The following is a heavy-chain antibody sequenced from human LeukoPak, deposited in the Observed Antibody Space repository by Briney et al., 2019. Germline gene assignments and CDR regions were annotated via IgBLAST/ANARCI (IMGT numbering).Heavy chain of an antibody. J-gene: IGHJ2*01. CDR2: INSDGGST. D-gene: IGHD5-24*01. V-gene: IGHV3-64D*06. Sequence: PGGSLRLSCSASGFTFSAYAMQWVRQAPGKGLEYVSAINSDGGSTYYADPVKGRFTISRDNSKNTLYLQMSSLRTEDTAVYYSAKRANSDGIERYFDLWGRGTLVTVSS. CDR1: GFTFSAYA. CDR3: AKRANSDGIERYFDL.